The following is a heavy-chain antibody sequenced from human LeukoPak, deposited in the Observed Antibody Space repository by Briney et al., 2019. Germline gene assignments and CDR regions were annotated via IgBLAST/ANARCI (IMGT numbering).Heavy chain of an antibody. J-gene: IGHJ5*02. CDR1: GGTFNYFA. Sequence: SVKVSCKPSGGTFNYFAYGWVRQAPGQGLEWMGRIMPTLDLATYSQKWQGRVTINADKSTSTLYMELTTLKSEDTAVHFCAGGQCNGGSCYPASWGQGTLVTVSS. V-gene: IGHV1-69*04. D-gene: IGHD2-15*01. CDR3: AGGQCNGGSCYPAS. CDR2: IMPTLDLA.